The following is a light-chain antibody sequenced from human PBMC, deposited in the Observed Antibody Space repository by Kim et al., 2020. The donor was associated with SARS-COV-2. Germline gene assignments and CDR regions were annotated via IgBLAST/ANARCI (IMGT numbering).Light chain of an antibody. V-gene: IGKV1-39*01. CDR3: RQSYRSPRT. J-gene: IGKJ1*01. CDR1: QNSAIY. Sequence: ASFGDRRTITCRASQNSAIYLRWYQEKPGKAPKLLIYGASSLQGGVPSRFSGDGSGTDFTLTISSLEPEDFATYYCRQSYRSPRTFGQGTKVDIK. CDR2: GAS.